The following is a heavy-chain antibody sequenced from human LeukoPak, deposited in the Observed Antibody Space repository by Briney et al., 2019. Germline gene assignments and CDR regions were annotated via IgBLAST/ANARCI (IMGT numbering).Heavy chain of an antibody. Sequence: GASVRVSCKASGGTFRSYAIILVRQAPGQGLEWMGGIIPLFGTANYAQKFQGRVTITAVESTGTAYMELSSLRSENTAVEYCARDGDSGHGGYYYYGMDVWGQGTTV. CDR1: GGTFRSYA. V-gene: IGHV1-69*13. CDR3: ARDGDSGHGGYYYYGMDV. J-gene: IGHJ6*02. CDR2: IIPLFGTA. D-gene: IGHD1-26*01.